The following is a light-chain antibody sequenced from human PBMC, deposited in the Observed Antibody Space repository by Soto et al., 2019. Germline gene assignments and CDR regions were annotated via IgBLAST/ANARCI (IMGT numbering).Light chain of an antibody. CDR3: QAHDSSLSGWV. V-gene: IGLV1-40*01. J-gene: IGLJ3*02. CDR1: SSNIGAGYD. Sequence: QSVLTQPPSVSGAPGQRVTISCTGSSSNIGAGYDVHWYQQLPGTAPKLLIYGNGNRPSGVPDRFSGSKSGTSASLAITGLQAEDEADYYCQAHDSSLSGWVFGGGTKLTVL. CDR2: GNG.